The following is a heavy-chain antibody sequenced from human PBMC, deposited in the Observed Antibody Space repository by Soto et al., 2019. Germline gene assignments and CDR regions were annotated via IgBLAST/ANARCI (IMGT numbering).Heavy chain of an antibody. V-gene: IGHV3-11*06. D-gene: IGHD3-10*01. CDR1: GFTFSDYY. Sequence: GGSLRLSCAASGFTFSDYYMSWIRQAPGKGLEWVSHISSSTRYTNYADSVRGRFTISRDNAKNSLYLQMNSLRAEDTAVYYCARYSAFRFGELMTAGIYYYYGMDVWGQGTTVTVSS. J-gene: IGHJ6*02. CDR2: ISSSTRYT. CDR3: ARYSAFRFGELMTAGIYYYYGMDV.